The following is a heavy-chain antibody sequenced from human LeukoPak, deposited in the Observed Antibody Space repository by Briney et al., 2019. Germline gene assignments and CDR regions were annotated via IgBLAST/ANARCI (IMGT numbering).Heavy chain of an antibody. J-gene: IGHJ4*02. V-gene: IGHV4-59*01. Sequence: SETLSLTCTVSGGSISSYYWSWIRQPPGRGLEWIGYIYYSGSTNYNPSLKSRVTISVDTSKNQFSLKLSSVTAADTAVYYCAREGGSSWYGIDYWGQGTLVTVSS. CDR3: AREGGSSWYGIDY. CDR2: IYYSGST. CDR1: GGSISSYY. D-gene: IGHD6-13*01.